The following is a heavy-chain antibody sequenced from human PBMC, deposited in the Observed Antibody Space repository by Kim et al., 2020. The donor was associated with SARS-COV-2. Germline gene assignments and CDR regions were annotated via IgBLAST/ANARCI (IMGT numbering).Heavy chain of an antibody. CDR3: AKIPPPYYYGSGSRTLFMDV. CDR1: GASVRSSTYY. CDR2: IDYSGST. J-gene: IGHJ6*02. V-gene: IGHV4-61*01. D-gene: IGHD3-10*01. Sequence: SETLSLTCTVSGASVRSSTYYWSWLRQSPGKGLEWIGYIDYSGSTKYHPLLRGRVTMSLATSQNQVSLRLSFVTAADTAVYYCAKIPPPYYYGSGSRTLFMDVWGQGTTVIVSS.